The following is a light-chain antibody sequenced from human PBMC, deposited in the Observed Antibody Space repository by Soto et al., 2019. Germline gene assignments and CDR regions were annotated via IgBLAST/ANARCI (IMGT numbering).Light chain of an antibody. J-gene: IGKJ4*01. CDR1: QSVSSN. CDR2: GAS. Sequence: MRQSPSTLSLSPGERAPLSCSASQSVSSNLACYQQKPGQAPRLLIYGASTRATGIPARFSGSGSGTEFTLTISSLQSEDFAIYYCQQDNNVPPHTFAGGAKVDIK. V-gene: IGKV3-15*01. CDR3: QQDNNVPPHT.